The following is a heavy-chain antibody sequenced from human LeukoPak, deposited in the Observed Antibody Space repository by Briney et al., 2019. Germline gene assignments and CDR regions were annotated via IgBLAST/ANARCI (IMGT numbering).Heavy chain of an antibody. CDR1: GGSISNGGYS. Sequence: SETLSLTCAVSGGSISNGGYSWSWIRQPPGKGLEWIGYIYHSGSSYYNPSLKSRVTISVDRSKNQFSLKLSSVTAADTAVYYCARYSSGWQYYFDYWGQGTLVTVSS. CDR2: IYHSGSS. D-gene: IGHD6-19*01. CDR3: ARYSSGWQYYFDY. V-gene: IGHV4-30-2*01. J-gene: IGHJ4*02.